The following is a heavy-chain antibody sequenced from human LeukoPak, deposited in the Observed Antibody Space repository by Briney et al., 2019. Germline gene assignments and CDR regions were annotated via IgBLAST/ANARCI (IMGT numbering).Heavy chain of an antibody. CDR1: GGSFSGCY. J-gene: IGHJ5*02. V-gene: IGHV4-34*01. CDR2: INHSGST. D-gene: IGHD1-14*01. CDR3: ASRPEVEPDMGTWFDP. Sequence: SETLSLTCAVYGGSFSGCYWSWIRQPPGKGLEWIGEINHSGSTNYNPSLKSRVTISVDTSKNQFSLKLSSVTAADTAVYYCASRPEVEPDMGTWFDPWGQGTLATVSS.